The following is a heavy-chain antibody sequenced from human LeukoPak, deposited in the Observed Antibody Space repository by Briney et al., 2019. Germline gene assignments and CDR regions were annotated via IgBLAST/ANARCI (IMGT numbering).Heavy chain of an antibody. J-gene: IGHJ6*03. CDR3: ARAYYDFWSGYLPGGYYYYYMDV. V-gene: IGHV1-18*01. CDR2: ISAYNGNT. Sequence: ASVKVSCRASGYTFTSYGISWVRQAPGQGLEWMGWISAYNGNTNYAQKLQGRVTMTTDTSTSTAYMELRSLRSDDTAVNYCARAYYDFWSGYLPGGYYYYYMDVWGKGTTVTVSS. CDR1: GYTFTSYG. D-gene: IGHD3-3*01.